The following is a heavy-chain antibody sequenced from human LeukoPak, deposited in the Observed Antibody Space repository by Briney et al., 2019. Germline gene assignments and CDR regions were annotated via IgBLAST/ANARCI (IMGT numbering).Heavy chain of an antibody. J-gene: IGHJ6*02. Sequence: GGSLRLSCAASGFTFSSSWMHWVRQAPGKGLVWVSRINSGGSITTYADSVKGRFTISRDNAKNTLYLQMSSLRAEDTAVYYCTRALIGSVDVWGQGTTVTVSS. V-gene: IGHV3-74*01. CDR1: GFTFSSSW. CDR3: TRALIGSVDV. CDR2: INSGGSIT. D-gene: IGHD3-16*01.